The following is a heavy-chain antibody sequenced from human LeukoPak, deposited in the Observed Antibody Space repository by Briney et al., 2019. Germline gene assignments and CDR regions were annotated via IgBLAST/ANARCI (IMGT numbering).Heavy chain of an antibody. V-gene: IGHV3-7*05. CDR3: ARRPTVTTPLTA. CDR1: GFTFGVSA. J-gene: IGHJ5*02. D-gene: IGHD4-17*01. CDR2: MKQNESEK. Sequence: PGGSLRLSCITRGFTFGVSAVSWVRPAHGKGGGWVSNMKQNESEKYYVDSVKCRFTISRDNAKNTLYLQMNSLRAEDTAVDYCARRPTVTTPLTAWGQGTLVTVSS.